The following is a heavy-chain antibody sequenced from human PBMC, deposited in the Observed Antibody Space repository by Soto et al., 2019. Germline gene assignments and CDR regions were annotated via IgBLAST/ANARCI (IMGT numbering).Heavy chain of an antibody. V-gene: IGHV4-59*08. D-gene: IGHD3-10*02. J-gene: IGHJ4*02. CDR1: GGSIRGYH. CDR2: AYYTGSI. Sequence: SESLTLIGSVSGGSIRGYHWSGVRLLTGKELEGMGCAYYTGSINQNPALKNRVSLIVDTSKNQFTLKLTSVTAADTAVYYCARHLRRQDVRGSWGLDYWGQGALVTVSS. CDR3: ARHLRRQDVRGSWGLDY.